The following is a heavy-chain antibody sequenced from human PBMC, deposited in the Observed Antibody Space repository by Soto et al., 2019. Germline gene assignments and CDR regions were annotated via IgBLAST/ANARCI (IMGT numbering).Heavy chain of an antibody. CDR1: GFRFSDYG. V-gene: IGHV3-30*18. CDR2: MSFDGTYK. J-gene: IGHJ4*02. CDR3: AKDRRDGEYNSVYDF. D-gene: IGHD4-17*01. Sequence: QVQLAESGGGVVQPGRSLRLSCIGSGFRFSDYGMHWVRQAPGKGLEWVAMMSFDGTYKYSADSVKGRFIISRDNSKNTLYLQMNRLRAEDTAVYHCAKDRRDGEYNSVYDFWGQGTLVTVSS.